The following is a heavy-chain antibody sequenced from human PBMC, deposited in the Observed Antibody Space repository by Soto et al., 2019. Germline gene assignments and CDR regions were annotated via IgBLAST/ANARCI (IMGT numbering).Heavy chain of an antibody. CDR3: AREDIVVVPAAGANYYYGMDV. V-gene: IGHV1-69*13. CDR1: GGTFSSYA. J-gene: IGHJ6*02. D-gene: IGHD2-2*01. Sequence: SVKVSCKASGGTFSSYAISWVRQAPGQGLELMGGIIPIFGTANYAQKFQGRVTITADESTSTAYMELSSLRSEDTAVYYCAREDIVVVPAAGANYYYGMDVWGQGTTVTVSS. CDR2: IIPIFGTA.